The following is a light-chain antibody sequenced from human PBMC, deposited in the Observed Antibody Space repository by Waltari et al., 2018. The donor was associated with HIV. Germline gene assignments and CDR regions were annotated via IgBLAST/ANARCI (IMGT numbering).Light chain of an antibody. CDR1: QRISRY. CDR2: AAS. V-gene: IGKV1-39*01. J-gene: IGKJ3*01. Sequence: DIQVTQSPSYLSASVGETVPITCRASQRISRYINWYQQRPGKAPKVLIYAASNLQSGVPSRFSGSGSGTDFTLTISSLQPEDYATYYCQQSYRDPFTFGPGTKVDIK. CDR3: QQSYRDPFT.